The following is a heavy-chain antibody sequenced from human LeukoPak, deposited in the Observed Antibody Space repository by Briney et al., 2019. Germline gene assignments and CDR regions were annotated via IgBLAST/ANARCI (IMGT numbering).Heavy chain of an antibody. J-gene: IGHJ6*03. CDR1: GFPFSSYS. D-gene: IGHD2-2*01. CDR3: ARDLDYQVYYYMDV. V-gene: IGHV3-48*01. Sequence: GGPLRLYCAASGFPFSSYSMNWVRQAPGKGLEWLSYISSGSGTMYYGGSVKGRFTISRDNAKNSLYLQMNSLRAEDTAVYYCARDLDYQVYYYMDVWGKGTTVTVSS. CDR2: ISSGSGTM.